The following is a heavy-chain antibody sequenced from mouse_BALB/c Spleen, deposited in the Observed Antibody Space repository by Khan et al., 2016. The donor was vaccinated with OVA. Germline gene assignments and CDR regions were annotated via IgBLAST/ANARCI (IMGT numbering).Heavy chain of an antibody. J-gene: IGHJ3*01. V-gene: IGHV9-3-1*01. D-gene: IGHD2-1*01. CDR2: INTYTGEA. CDR1: GYTLTNYG. Sequence: QIQLVQSGPELKKPGETVKISCKASGYTLTNYGMNWVKQAPGKGLKWMGWINTYTGEATYADDFKGRFAFSLETSASTVYLQINNLNNEDTATYFCSRSNGNYWFAYWGQGTLVTVSA. CDR3: SRSNGNYWFAY.